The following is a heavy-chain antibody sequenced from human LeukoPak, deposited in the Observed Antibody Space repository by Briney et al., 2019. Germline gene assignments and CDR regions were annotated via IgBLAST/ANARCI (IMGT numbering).Heavy chain of an antibody. CDR2: INPNSGGT. V-gene: IGHV1-2*02. J-gene: IGHJ4*02. CDR1: GYTFTGYY. Sequence: GASVKVSCKASGYTFTGYYMHWVRQAPGQGLEWMGWINPNSGGTNYAQKFQGRVTMTRDTSISTAYMVLSRLRSDDTAVYYCARGRGYSYGYALDYWGQGTLVTVSS. CDR3: ARGRGYSYGYALDY. D-gene: IGHD5-18*01.